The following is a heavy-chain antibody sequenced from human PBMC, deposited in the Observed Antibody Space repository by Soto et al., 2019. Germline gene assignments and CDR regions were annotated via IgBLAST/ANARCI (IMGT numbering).Heavy chain of an antibody. J-gene: IGHJ4*02. CDR1: GYTLTELS. CDR2: FDPEDGET. CDR3: ATDSSLYYDFWSGPSRQRKYYFDY. V-gene: IGHV1-24*01. Sequence: ASVKVSCKVSGYTLTELSMHWVRQAPGKGLEWMGGFDPEDGETIYAQKFQGRVTMTEDTSTDTAYMELSSLRSEDTAVYYCATDSSLYYDFWSGPSRQRKYYFDYWGQGTLVTVSS. D-gene: IGHD3-3*01.